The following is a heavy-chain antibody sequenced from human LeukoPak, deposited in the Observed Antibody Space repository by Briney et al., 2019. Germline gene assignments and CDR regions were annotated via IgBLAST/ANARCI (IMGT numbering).Heavy chain of an antibody. CDR2: IGTAGDT. V-gene: IGHV3-13*04. D-gene: IGHD6-13*01. CDR1: GFTFSSYD. CDR3: AREGGSSSWGGFDY. Sequence: PGGSLRLSCAASGFTFSSYDMHWVRQATGKGLEWVSAIGTAGDTYYPGSVKGRFTISRENAKNSLYLQMNSLRAGDTAVYYCAREGGSSSWGGFDYWGQGTLVTVSS. J-gene: IGHJ4*02.